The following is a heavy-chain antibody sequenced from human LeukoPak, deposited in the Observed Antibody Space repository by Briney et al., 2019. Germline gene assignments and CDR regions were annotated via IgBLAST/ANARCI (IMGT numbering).Heavy chain of an antibody. V-gene: IGHV4-39*01. Sequence: PSETLSLTCTVSGGSISRSSYYWGWIRQPPGKGLEGIGSIFHSGSTYYNPSLKSRVTICVDTSKNQFSLKLSSVTAADTAVYYCGIHFWGSSQLCYFDYWGQGTLVTVSS. D-gene: IGHD6-6*01. J-gene: IGHJ4*02. CDR3: GIHFWGSSQLCYFDY. CDR1: GGSISRSSYY. CDR2: IFHSGST.